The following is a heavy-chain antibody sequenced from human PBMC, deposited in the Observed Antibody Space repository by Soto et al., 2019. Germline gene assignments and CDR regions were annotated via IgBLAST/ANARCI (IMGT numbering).Heavy chain of an antibody. D-gene: IGHD5-12*01. CDR2: ISYDGTNT. V-gene: IGHV3-30*03. CDR3: VSDRRATPFDS. J-gene: IGHJ4*02. CDR1: GFTFSSSG. Sequence: QVQLVESGGVVVQPGRSLRLSCAASGFTFSSSGMHWVRQAPGKGLYWVAVISYDGTNTYYADSVKGRFTISRDNSRNTLYLPMNSLRTEDTAIYYCVSDRRATPFDSWGQGTLVTVSS.